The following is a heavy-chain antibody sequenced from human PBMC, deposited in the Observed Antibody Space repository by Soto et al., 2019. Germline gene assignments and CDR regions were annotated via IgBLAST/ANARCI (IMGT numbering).Heavy chain of an antibody. D-gene: IGHD3-10*01. V-gene: IGHV4-34*01. CDR2: INHSGST. Sequence: QVQLQQWGAGLLKPSETLSLTCAVYGGSFSGYYWSWIRQPPGKGLEWIGEINHSGSTNYNPSLKSRVTISVDTSKNQFSLKLSSVTAADTAVYYCAKTMAMVRGVKGWFDPWGQGTLAPVSS. CDR3: AKTMAMVRGVKGWFDP. J-gene: IGHJ5*02. CDR1: GGSFSGYY.